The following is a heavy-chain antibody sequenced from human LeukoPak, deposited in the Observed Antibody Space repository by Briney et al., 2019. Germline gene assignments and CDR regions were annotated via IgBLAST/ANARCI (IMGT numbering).Heavy chain of an antibody. CDR3: AINRDVVPAADNYYGMDV. V-gene: IGHV5-10-1*01. CDR2: IDPSDSYN. CDR1: GFNFTSYW. Sequence: GEALKISRKSSGFNFTSYWISRVRQVPGKGVEGMGRIDPSDSYNNQSRSCEGHVTISADKSISTAYLQWSSLKASDTAMYYCAINRDVVPAADNYYGMDVWGQGTTVTVSS. D-gene: IGHD2-2*01. J-gene: IGHJ6*02.